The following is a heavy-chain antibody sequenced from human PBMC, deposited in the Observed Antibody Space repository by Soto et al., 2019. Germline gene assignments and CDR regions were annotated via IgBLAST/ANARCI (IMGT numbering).Heavy chain of an antibody. D-gene: IGHD2-15*01. CDR2: VSIGGST. CDR3: AKRRGAGGHFDY. Sequence: WGSLLLSCASSGFTFSSYAMCWVRQGPGKGLEWVAVVSIGGSTHYADSVMGRFTISRDNSKNTLSLQMNSLTAEDTAVYFCAKRRGAGGHFDYWGQGALVTVSS. J-gene: IGHJ4*02. V-gene: IGHV3-23*01. CDR1: GFTFSSYA.